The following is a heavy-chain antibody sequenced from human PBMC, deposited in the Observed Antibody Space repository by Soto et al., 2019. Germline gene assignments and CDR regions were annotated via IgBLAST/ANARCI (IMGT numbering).Heavy chain of an antibody. CDR3: AAVASYYDFWSGSHGLNV. CDR2: IVVGSGNT. CDR1: GFTFTSSA. J-gene: IGHJ6*02. D-gene: IGHD3-3*01. V-gene: IGHV1-58*01. Sequence: SVKVSCKASGFTFTSSAVQWVRQARGQRLEWIGWIVVGSGNTNYAQKFQERVTITRDMSTSTAYMELSSLRSEDTAVYYCAAVASYYDFWSGSHGLNVWGQGTTVTVSS.